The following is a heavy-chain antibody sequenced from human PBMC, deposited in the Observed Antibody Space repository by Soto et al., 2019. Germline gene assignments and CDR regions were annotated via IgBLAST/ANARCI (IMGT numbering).Heavy chain of an antibody. V-gene: IGHV3-30*03. J-gene: IGHJ4*02. Sequence: QVQLVESGGGVVQPGRSLRLSCAASGFTFSSYGMHWVRQAPGKGLEWVAVISYDGSNKYYVDSVKGRFTISRDNAENSLYLQMNSLSAEDTAVYFCARDVGYDYVNWGQGTLVTVSS. CDR1: GFTFSSYG. CDR3: ARDVGYDYVN. D-gene: IGHD5-12*01. CDR2: ISYDGSNK.